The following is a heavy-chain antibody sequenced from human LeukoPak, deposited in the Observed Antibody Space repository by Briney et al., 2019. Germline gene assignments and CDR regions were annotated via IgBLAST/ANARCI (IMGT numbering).Heavy chain of an antibody. CDR1: GYSFTNYW. J-gene: IGHJ4*02. CDR3: ARIYGSGSLPRYFDY. CDR2: IYPGDSDT. Sequence: GESLKISCKGSGYSFTNYWIGWVRQMPGKGLEWMGIIYPGDSDTGYSPSFQGQVTISVDESTSTAYLQWSSLKASDTAMFYCARIYGSGSLPRYFDYWGQGTLVTVSS. V-gene: IGHV5-51*01. D-gene: IGHD3-10*01.